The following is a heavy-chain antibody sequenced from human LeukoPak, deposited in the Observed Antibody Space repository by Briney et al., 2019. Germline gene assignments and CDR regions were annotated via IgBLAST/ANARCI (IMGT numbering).Heavy chain of an antibody. CDR1: GFTFSSYG. CDR3: ARDLSLYGSGSYYTPFQH. Sequence: GGSLRLSCAASGFTFSSYGMHWVRQAPGKGLEWVAFIRYDGSNKYYADSVKGRFTISRDNSKNTLYLQMDSLRAEDTAVYYCARDLSLYGSGSYYTPFQHWGQGTLVTVSS. V-gene: IGHV3-30*02. CDR2: IRYDGSNK. D-gene: IGHD3-10*01. J-gene: IGHJ1*01.